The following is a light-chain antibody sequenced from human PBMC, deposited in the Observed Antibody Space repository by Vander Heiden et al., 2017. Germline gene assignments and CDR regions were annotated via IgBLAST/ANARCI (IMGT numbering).Light chain of an antibody. CDR3: AAWDDSLSGWV. V-gene: IGLV1-47*01. CDR1: SSNIGSNY. J-gene: IGLJ3*02. CDR2: RNN. Sequence: QSVLTQPPSASGTPGQRVTISGSGSSSNIGSNYVYWYQQLPGTAPKLLIYRNNQRPSGVPDRFSVSKSGTSASLAISGLRSEDEADYYCAAWDDSLSGWVFGGGTKLTVL.